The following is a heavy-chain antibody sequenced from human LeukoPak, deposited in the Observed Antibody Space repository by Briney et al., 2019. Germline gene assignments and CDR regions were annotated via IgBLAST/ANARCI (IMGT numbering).Heavy chain of an antibody. CDR2: IKQDGSEK. Sequence: GGSLRLSCAASGFTFSSYWMSWVRQAPGKGLEWVANIKQDGSEKYYVDSVKGRFTISSDNAKNSLYLQMNSLRAEDTAVYYCARDGEYYDYIWGSYPLDYWGQGTLVTVSS. CDR3: ARDGEYYDYIWGSYPLDY. J-gene: IGHJ4*02. V-gene: IGHV3-7*01. CDR1: GFTFSSYW. D-gene: IGHD3-16*02.